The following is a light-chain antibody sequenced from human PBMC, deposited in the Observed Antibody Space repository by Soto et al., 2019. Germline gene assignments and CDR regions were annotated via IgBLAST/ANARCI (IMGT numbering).Light chain of an antibody. CDR1: TGSIASKY. J-gene: IGLJ2*01. CDR3: QSYDNNNRV. V-gene: IGLV6-57*04. CDR2: EYY. Sequence: NIMLTQPHSVSESPGKTVTISCTRSTGSIASKYVQWYQQRPGSAPTTVIYEYYQRPSGVPDRFSGSIDTSFNSASLTISGLKTEDEADYYCQSYDNNNRVFGGGTKLTVL.